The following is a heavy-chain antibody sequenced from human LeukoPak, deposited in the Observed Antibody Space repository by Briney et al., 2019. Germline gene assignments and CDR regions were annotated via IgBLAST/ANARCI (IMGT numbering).Heavy chain of an antibody. CDR3: AKGRAAAGLGSQFDY. Sequence: QPGGSLRLSCAASGFTFSSYGMHWVRQAPGKGLEWVAFIRYDGSNKYYADSVKGRFTISRDNSKNTLYLQMNSLRAEDTAVYYCAKGRAAAGLGSQFDYWGQGTLVTVSS. CDR2: IRYDGSNK. D-gene: IGHD6-13*01. CDR1: GFTFSSYG. J-gene: IGHJ4*02. V-gene: IGHV3-30*02.